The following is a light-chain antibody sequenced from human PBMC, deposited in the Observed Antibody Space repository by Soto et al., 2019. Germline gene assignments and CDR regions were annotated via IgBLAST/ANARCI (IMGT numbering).Light chain of an antibody. J-gene: IGKJ1*01. CDR1: QTVSNK. CDR3: QQYEAVVT. Sequence: EIVLTQSPGTLSSSPGERATLSCRASQTVSNKLAWYQHKPGQAPRLLIYDTSNRATGIPARFSGSGSGTDFTLTISRLEPEDVAVYYCQQYEAVVTFGQGTKVDIK. CDR2: DTS. V-gene: IGKV3-20*01.